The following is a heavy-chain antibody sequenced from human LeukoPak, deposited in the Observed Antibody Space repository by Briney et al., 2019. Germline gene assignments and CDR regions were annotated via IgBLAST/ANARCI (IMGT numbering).Heavy chain of an antibody. CDR3: AKAGLYDVVRGVISAFDP. CDR2: ISGSGGST. CDR1: GFTFNSYA. Sequence: GGSLRLSCAASGFTFNSYAMSWVRQAPGKGLEWVSAISGSGGSTYYADSVKGRFTISRDNSKNTLYLQMNSLRAEDTAVYYCAKAGLYDVVRGVISAFDPWGQGTLVTVSS. D-gene: IGHD3-10*01. J-gene: IGHJ5*02. V-gene: IGHV3-23*01.